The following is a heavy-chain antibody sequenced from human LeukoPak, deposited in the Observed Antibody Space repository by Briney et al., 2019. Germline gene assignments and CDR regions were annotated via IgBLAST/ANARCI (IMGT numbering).Heavy chain of an antibody. CDR2: IYYSGST. CDR3: ARGSIAAAGTCWFDP. J-gene: IGHJ5*02. Sequence: SETLSLTCTVSGGSISSYYWSWIRQPPGKGLEWIGYIYYSGSTNYNPSLKSRVTMSVDTSKNQFSLKLSSVTAADTAVYYCARGSIAAAGTCWFDPWGQGTLVTVSS. D-gene: IGHD6-13*01. V-gene: IGHV4-59*12. CDR1: GGSISSYY.